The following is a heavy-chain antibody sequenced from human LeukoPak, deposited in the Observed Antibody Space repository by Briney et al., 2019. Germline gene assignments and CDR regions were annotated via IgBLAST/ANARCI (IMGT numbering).Heavy chain of an antibody. V-gene: IGHV3-20*04. D-gene: IGHD3-10*01. CDR3: ARGQNYYGSGSQTFDI. J-gene: IGHJ3*02. Sequence: GGSLRLSCAAAGFTFDDYGMSWVRQAPGKGLEWVSGINWSGGSTGYADSVKGRFAISRDNAKNSLYLQVSSLRAEDTAWYYCARGQNYYGSGSQTFDIWGQGTMVTVSS. CDR2: INWSGGST. CDR1: GFTFDDYG.